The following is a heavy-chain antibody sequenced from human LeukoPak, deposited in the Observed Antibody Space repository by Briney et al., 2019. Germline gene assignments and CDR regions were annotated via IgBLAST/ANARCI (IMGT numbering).Heavy chain of an antibody. Sequence: PGGSLRLSCAASGFTFSSYSMNWVRQAPGKGLEWVSYISSSSSTIYYADSVKGRFTISRDNAKNSLYLQMNSLRAEDTAVYYCARDGPYCSSTSCLYFDDWGQGTLVTVSS. V-gene: IGHV3-48*01. CDR2: ISSSSSTI. CDR1: GFTFSSYS. D-gene: IGHD2-2*01. CDR3: ARDGPYCSSTSCLYFDD. J-gene: IGHJ4*02.